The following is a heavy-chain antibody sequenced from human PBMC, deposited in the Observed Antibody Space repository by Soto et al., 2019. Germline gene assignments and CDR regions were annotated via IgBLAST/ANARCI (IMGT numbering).Heavy chain of an antibody. CDR3: AAYSSSFYD. D-gene: IGHD6-13*01. CDR2: INQDGSQI. V-gene: IGHV3-7*01. Sequence: PGGSLRLSCAASGFAFSSYWMSWVRQVPGKGLEWVANINQDGSQIRYLDSVKGRFTISRDNAKSSLYLQLNSLRGDDSAVYYCAAYSSSFYDWGQGTLVTVSS. CDR1: GFAFSSYW. J-gene: IGHJ4*02.